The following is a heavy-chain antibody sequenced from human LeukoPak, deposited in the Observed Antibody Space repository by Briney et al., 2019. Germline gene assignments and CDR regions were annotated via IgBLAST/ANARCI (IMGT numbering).Heavy chain of an antibody. CDR1: GSTFSSYS. J-gene: IGHJ4*02. CDR2: ISSSSDHI. V-gene: IGHV3-21*01. CDR3: ARGVVPAAFDY. D-gene: IGHD2-2*01. Sequence: PGGSLRLSCAASGSTFSSYSMNWVRQAPGKGLEWVSSISSSSDHIAYADSVKGRFTISRDNAKNALYLQVNSLSAEDTAVYYCARGVVPAAFDYWGQGTLVTVSS.